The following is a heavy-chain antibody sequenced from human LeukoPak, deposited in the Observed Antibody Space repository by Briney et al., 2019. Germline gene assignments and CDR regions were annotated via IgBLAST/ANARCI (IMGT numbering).Heavy chain of an antibody. V-gene: IGHV4-61*01. CDR2: IYYSGST. Sequence: PSQTLSLTCTVSGGSVSSGSYYWSWIRQPPGKGLEWIGYIYYSGSTYYNPSLKSRVTITVDTSKNQFSLKLSSVTAADTAVYCCARLSIAAKDFDYWGQGTLVTVSS. CDR1: GGSVSSGSYY. D-gene: IGHD6-13*01. J-gene: IGHJ4*02. CDR3: ARLSIAAKDFDY.